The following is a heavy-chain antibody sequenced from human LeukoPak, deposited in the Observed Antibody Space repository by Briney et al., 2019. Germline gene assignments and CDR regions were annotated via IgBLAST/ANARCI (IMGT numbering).Heavy chain of an antibody. CDR3: TRRGGYSSPYDWDY. J-gene: IGHJ4*02. CDR1: GFTFGDYA. D-gene: IGHD3-3*01. CDR2: IRSKAYGGTT. V-gene: IGHV3-49*04. Sequence: PGRSLRLSCTASGFTFGDYAMSWVRQAPGKGPEWVGFIRSKAYGGTTEYAASVKGRFTISRDDSKSIAYLQMNSLKTEDTAVYYCTRRGGYSSPYDWDYWGQGTLVTVSS.